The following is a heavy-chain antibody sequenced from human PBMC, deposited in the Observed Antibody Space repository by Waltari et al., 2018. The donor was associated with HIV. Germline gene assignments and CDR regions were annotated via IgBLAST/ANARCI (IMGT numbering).Heavy chain of an antibody. CDR3: TIEDYGDFL. V-gene: IGHV3-15*05. Sequence: EGQLVEFGGGLVKPGGSLRLSCAVSGFTFSDAWMSWVRQAPGKGLEWVGRIKSTSEGGTSDYAAPVKGRFTISRDDEKNTLFLQMDRLKTEDTAFYYCTIEDYGDFLWGQGTLVTVSS. D-gene: IGHD4-17*01. CDR1: GFTFSDAW. CDR2: IKSTSEGGTS. J-gene: IGHJ4*02.